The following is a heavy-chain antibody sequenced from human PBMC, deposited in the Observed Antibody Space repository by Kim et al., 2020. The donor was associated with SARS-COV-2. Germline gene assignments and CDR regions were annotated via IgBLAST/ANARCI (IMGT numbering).Heavy chain of an antibody. J-gene: IGHJ4*02. V-gene: IGHV1-69*04. Sequence: QKFQGRVTITADKPTSTAYMELSSLRSEDTAVYYCARDPRDSSSSGGDYWGQGTLVTVSS. D-gene: IGHD6-6*01. CDR3: ARDPRDSSSSGGDY.